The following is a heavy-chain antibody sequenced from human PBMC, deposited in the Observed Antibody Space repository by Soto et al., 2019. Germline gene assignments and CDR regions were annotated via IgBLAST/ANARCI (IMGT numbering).Heavy chain of an antibody. Sequence: EVQLVESGGYLVQPGGSLRLSCSGSGFTVSSNYMSWVRQAPGKGLEWVSVIFSGGTTDYADSVKGRFTISRDNSKKTLYLQMNSLRAEDTAVYYCARRGYCSGAACSYWGQGTLVTVSS. CDR2: IFSGGTT. V-gene: IGHV3-66*04. J-gene: IGHJ4*02. CDR1: GFTVSSNY. CDR3: ARRGYCSGAACSY. D-gene: IGHD2-15*01.